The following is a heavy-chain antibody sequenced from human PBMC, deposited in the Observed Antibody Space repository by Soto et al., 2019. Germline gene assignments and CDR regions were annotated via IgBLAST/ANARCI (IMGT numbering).Heavy chain of an antibody. CDR3: ARVGGGPYYDILTGPGSFDI. D-gene: IGHD3-9*01. CDR1: GGSIISYY. V-gene: IGHV4-59*01. CDR2: IYYSGST. J-gene: IGHJ3*02. Sequence: SETLSLTCTVSGGSIISYYWIWIRQPPGKGLEWIGYIYYSGSTNYNPSLKSRVTISVDTSKNQFSLKLSSVTATDTAVYYCARVGGGPYYDILTGPGSFDIWGQGTMVTVSS.